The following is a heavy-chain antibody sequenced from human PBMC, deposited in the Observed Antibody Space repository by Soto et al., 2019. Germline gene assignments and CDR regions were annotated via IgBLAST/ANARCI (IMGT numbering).Heavy chain of an antibody. CDR3: ARRWGRTFDY. Sequence: QVQLQESGPGLVKPSETLSLTCTVSGGSISSYYWSWIRQPPGKGLEWIGYINYSGSTNYNPALMSRSTRSSATSKTQFSQQLSSVTAADSAAYYCARRWGRTFDYWGQGTLVTVSS. D-gene: IGHD7-27*01. V-gene: IGHV4-59*08. CDR2: INYSGST. J-gene: IGHJ4*02. CDR1: GGSISSYY.